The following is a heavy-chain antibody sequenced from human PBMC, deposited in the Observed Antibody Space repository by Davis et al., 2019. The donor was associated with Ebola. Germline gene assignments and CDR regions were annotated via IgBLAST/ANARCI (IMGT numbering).Heavy chain of an antibody. J-gene: IGHJ6*02. V-gene: IGHV4-39*01. CDR1: GGSISSSSYY. CDR2: IYYSGST. CDR3: ALLPLGYCSSTSCYPYYYYYGMDV. D-gene: IGHD2-2*01. Sequence: MPSETLSLTCTVSGGSISSSSYYWGWIRQPPGQGLEWIGSIYYSGSTYYNPSLKRRVTISVDTSTNQFSLKLSSVTAADTAVYYCALLPLGYCSSTSCYPYYYYYGMDVWGQGTTVTVSS.